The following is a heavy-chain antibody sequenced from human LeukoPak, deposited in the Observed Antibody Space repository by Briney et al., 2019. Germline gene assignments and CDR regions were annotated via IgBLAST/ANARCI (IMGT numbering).Heavy chain of an antibody. V-gene: IGHV3-74*01. Sequence: GGSVRLSCAASGFTFSTYWMHWVRQAPGKGLVWVSRINGDGSSTTYADSVQGRFTISRDNAKNTLYLQMNSLTADDTAVYYCARWESRPGYSSSWPLDYWGQGTQVTVS. D-gene: IGHD6-13*01. CDR3: ARWESRPGYSSSWPLDY. CDR1: GFTFSTYW. J-gene: IGHJ4*02. CDR2: INGDGSST.